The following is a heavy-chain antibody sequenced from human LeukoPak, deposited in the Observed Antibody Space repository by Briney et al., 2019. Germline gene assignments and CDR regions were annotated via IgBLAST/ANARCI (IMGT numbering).Heavy chain of an antibody. Sequence: GGSLRLSCAASGFTFSSYAMSWVRQAPGKGLEWVSAISSSGGSTYYADSVKGRFTISRDNSENTLYLQMNSLRVEDTAAYYCAKATGGMDVWGQGTTVTVSS. CDR1: GFTFSSYA. CDR2: ISSSGGST. D-gene: IGHD3-10*01. CDR3: AKATGGMDV. V-gene: IGHV3-23*01. J-gene: IGHJ6*02.